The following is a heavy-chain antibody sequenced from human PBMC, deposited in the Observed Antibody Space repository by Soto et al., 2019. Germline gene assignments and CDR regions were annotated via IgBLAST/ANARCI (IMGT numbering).Heavy chain of an antibody. J-gene: IGHJ5*02. Sequence: SETLSLTCAVYGGSFSGYYWSWIRQPPGKGLEWIGEINHSGSTNYNPSLKSRVTISVDTSKNQFSLKLSSVTAADTAVYYCANMVRGVIIWFAPWGQGTLVTVSS. CDR1: GGSFSGYY. V-gene: IGHV4-34*01. D-gene: IGHD3-10*01. CDR2: INHSGST. CDR3: ANMVRGVIIWFAP.